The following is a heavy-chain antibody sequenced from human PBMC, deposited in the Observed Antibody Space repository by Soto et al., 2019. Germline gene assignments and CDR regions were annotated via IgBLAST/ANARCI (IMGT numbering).Heavy chain of an antibody. Sequence: GXSVKVSCKASGYTFTGYYMHWVRQAPGQGLEWMGWINHNSGDTNYAQKFQGRVIMTRDTSISTAYMELSGLRSDDTAVYYCARGFYYDSGYWAAFDIWGQGTMVTVSS. CDR1: GYTFTGYY. CDR3: ARGFYYDSGYWAAFDI. CDR2: INHNSGDT. J-gene: IGHJ3*02. V-gene: IGHV1-2*02. D-gene: IGHD3-22*01.